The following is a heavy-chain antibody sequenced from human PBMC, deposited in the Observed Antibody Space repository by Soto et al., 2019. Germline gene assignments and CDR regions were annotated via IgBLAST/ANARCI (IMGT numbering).Heavy chain of an antibody. V-gene: IGHV3-7*01. J-gene: IGHJ4*02. CDR3: AREENPFDA. CDR2: IKQDGSEK. CDR1: GFTFSNYW. Sequence: GGSLRLSCEASGFTFSNYWMTWVRQAPGKGLEWVANIKQDGSEKHYVDSVKGRFTISRDNAKNSVFLQMTRLRVEDTAVYYCAREENPFDAWGQGTLVTVSS.